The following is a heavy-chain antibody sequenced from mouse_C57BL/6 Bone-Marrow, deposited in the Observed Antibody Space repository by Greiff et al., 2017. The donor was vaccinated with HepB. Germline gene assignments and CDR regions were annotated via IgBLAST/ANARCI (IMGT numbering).Heavy chain of an antibody. CDR3: ARLRFGFAY. Sequence: EVQVVESGPELVKPGASVKISCKASGYSFTGYYMNWVKQSPEKSLEWIGEINPSTGGTTYNQKFKAKATLTVDKSSITAYMQLKSLTSEDSAVYYCARLRFGFAYWGQGTLVTVSA. V-gene: IGHV1-42*01. CDR1: GYSFTGYY. CDR2: INPSTGGT. J-gene: IGHJ3*01.